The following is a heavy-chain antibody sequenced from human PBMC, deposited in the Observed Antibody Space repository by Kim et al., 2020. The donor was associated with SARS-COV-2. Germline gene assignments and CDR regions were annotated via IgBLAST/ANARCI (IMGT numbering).Heavy chain of an antibody. Sequence: SQKFQGRVTITRDTSASTAYMELSSLRSEDTAVYYCAREEYSSSSIWFDPWGQGTLVTVSS. D-gene: IGHD6-6*01. CDR3: AREEYSSSSIWFDP. J-gene: IGHJ5*02. V-gene: IGHV1-3*01.